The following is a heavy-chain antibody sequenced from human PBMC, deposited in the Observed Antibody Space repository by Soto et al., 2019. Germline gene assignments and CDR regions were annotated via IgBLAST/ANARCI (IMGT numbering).Heavy chain of an antibody. CDR1: GYTFTGYY. D-gene: IGHD1-1*01. Sequence: ASVKVSCKASGYTFTGYYMHWVRQAPGQGLEWMGWINPNSGGTNYAQKFQGWVTMTRDTSISTAYMELSRLRSDDTAVYYCASGGETAKTRDGAPSGAFDIWGQGTMVTVSS. V-gene: IGHV1-2*04. CDR2: INPNSGGT. J-gene: IGHJ3*02. CDR3: ASGGETAKTRDGAPSGAFDI.